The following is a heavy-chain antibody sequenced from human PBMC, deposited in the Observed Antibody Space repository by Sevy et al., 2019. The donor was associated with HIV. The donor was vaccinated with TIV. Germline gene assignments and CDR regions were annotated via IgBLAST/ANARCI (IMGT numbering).Heavy chain of an antibody. CDR1: GFTFNTFS. J-gene: IGHJ4*02. CDR2: ISDGSSTI. CDR3: ARVVWGSYRFDDY. D-gene: IGHD3-16*02. V-gene: IGHV3-48*01. Sequence: GGSLRLSCAASGFTFNTFSMNWVRQAPGKGLEWISYISDGSSTIYYADSVRGGFTISRDNARNSLYLQMNSLRADDTAVYYCARVVWGSYRFDDYWGQGTLVTVSS.